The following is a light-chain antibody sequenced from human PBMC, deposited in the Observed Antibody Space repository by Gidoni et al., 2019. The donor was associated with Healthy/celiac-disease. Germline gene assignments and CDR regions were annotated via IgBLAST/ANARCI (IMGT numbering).Light chain of an antibody. Sequence: DIVMTQSPATLSVSPGERATLSCRASQSVSSNLAWYQQKPGQAPRLLIYGASTRATGIPARFSGSGSGTEFTLTISSLQSEDFAVYYCQQYNNWPQTCGQGTKVEIK. J-gene: IGKJ1*01. V-gene: IGKV3-15*01. CDR3: QQYNNWPQT. CDR2: GAS. CDR1: QSVSSN.